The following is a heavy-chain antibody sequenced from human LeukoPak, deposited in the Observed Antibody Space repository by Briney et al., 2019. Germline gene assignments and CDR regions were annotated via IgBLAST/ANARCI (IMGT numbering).Heavy chain of an antibody. D-gene: IGHD6-19*01. J-gene: IGHJ4*02. CDR3: AKGRGSSGSDYFDY. CDR2: ISYDGSNK. V-gene: IGHV3-30*18. Sequence: GGSLRLSCAASGFTFSSYGMHWVRQAPGKGLEWVAVISYDGSNKYYADSVKGRFTISRDNSKNTLYLQMNSLRAEDTAVYYCAKGRGSSGSDYFDYWGQGTLVTVSS. CDR1: GFTFSSYG.